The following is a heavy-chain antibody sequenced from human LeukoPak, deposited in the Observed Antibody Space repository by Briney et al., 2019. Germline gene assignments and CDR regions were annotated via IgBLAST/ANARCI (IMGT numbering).Heavy chain of an antibody. J-gene: IGHJ4*02. D-gene: IGHD3-3*01. CDR2: IIGSSGDT. V-gene: IGHV3-23*01. Sequence: GGSLRLSCAASGFRFSNFAMSWVRQAPGKGLEWVSLIIGSSGDTLYADSVKGRFTISRDISKNRLYLQMNSLRAEDTAVYYCARDPRITIFGVVITGDSFDYWGQGTLVTVSS. CDR1: GFRFSNFA. CDR3: ARDPRITIFGVVITGDSFDY.